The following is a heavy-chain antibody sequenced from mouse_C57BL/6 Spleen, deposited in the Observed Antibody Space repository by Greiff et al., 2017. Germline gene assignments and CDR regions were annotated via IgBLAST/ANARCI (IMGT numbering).Heavy chain of an antibody. CDR2: IYPSDSET. Sequence: QVQLQQPGAELVRPGSSVKLSCKASGYTFTSYWMDWVKQRPGQGLEWIGNIYPSDSETYYNQKFKDKATLTVDKSSSTAYMKLSSLTSEDSTVYYFARPYYGSRDWYFDVWGTGTTVTVSS. J-gene: IGHJ1*03. CDR1: GYTFTSYW. CDR3: ARPYYGSRDWYFDV. V-gene: IGHV1-61*01. D-gene: IGHD1-1*01.